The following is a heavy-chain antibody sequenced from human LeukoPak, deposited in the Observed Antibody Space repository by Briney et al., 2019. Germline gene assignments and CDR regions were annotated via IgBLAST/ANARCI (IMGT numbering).Heavy chain of an antibody. CDR2: IIPIFGTA. CDR3: ARGRRLRRLYGMDV. D-gene: IGHD4-17*01. Sequence: ASVKVSCKASGYTFTTYAMHWVRQAPGQGLEWMGGIIPIFGTANYAQKFQGRVTITADESTSTAYMELSSLRSEDTAVYYCARGRRLRRLYGMDVWGQGTTVTVSS. CDR1: GYTFTTYA. J-gene: IGHJ6*02. V-gene: IGHV1-69*13.